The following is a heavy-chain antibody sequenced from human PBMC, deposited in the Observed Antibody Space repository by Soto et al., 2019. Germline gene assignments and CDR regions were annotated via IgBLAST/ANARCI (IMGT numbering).Heavy chain of an antibody. V-gene: IGHV3-48*02. D-gene: IGHD2-2*01. CDR3: ARDPQYCTITSCPGEYGMDV. CDR2: ISTSGKTI. J-gene: IGHJ6*02. Sequence: EVQLVESGGGLVQPGGSLRLSCVASGFTFSSYAMNWVRQAPGQGLEWVSYISTSGKTIYYADSVKGRFTISRDNAKNSLYLQMTSLRDADTAVYYCARDPQYCTITSCPGEYGMDVWGQGTTVTVSS. CDR1: GFTFSSYA.